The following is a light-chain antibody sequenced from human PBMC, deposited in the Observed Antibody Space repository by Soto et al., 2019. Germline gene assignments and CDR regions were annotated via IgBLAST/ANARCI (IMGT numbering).Light chain of an antibody. CDR1: QSVSSY. Sequence: EIVLTQSPATLSLSPGERATLSCRASQSVSSYLAWYQQKPGQAPRLLIYDASSRATGIPDRFSGSGSGTDFTLTISRLEPEDFAVYYCQQYGSSQTFGQGTKVDIK. CDR3: QQYGSSQT. V-gene: IGKV3-20*01. J-gene: IGKJ1*01. CDR2: DAS.